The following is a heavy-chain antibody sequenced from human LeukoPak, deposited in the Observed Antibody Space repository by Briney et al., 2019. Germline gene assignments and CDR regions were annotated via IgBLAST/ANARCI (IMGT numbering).Heavy chain of an antibody. CDR3: ARDLSVAAAGTTSYYDGMDV. CDR1: GGSISSGGYF. J-gene: IGHJ6*02. Sequence: SETLSLTCTVSGGSISSGGYFWSWIRQHPGKGLEWIGYIYYSGSAYYNPSLKSRVTISVDTSKNQFSLKLSSVTAADTAVYYCARDLSVAAAGTTSYYDGMDVWGQGTTVTVSS. CDR2: IYYSGSA. D-gene: IGHD6-13*01. V-gene: IGHV4-31*03.